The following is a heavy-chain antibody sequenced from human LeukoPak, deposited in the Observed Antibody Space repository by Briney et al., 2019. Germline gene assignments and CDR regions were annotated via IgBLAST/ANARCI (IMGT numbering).Heavy chain of an antibody. V-gene: IGHV3-53*01. CDR3: ARRAGAYSHPYDY. D-gene: IGHD4/OR15-4a*01. J-gene: IGHJ4*02. CDR1: GFTVSSNS. CDR2: IYSDNT. Sequence: PGGSLRLSCTVSGFTVSSNSMSWVRQAPGKGLEWVSFIYSDNTHYSDSVRGRFTISRDNSKNTLYLQMNRLRAEDPAVYYCARRAGAYSHPYDYWGQGTLVTVSS.